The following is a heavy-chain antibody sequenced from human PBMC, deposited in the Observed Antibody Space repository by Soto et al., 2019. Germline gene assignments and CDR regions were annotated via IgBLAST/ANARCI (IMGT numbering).Heavy chain of an antibody. Sequence: QVQLVKSGGGVVQPERSQRLSCAASEFTFRTYVMHWVRQAPGKELEWVALIYFDGINKYYADSVKGRFTISRDNSKNTMYLQMNSLRPEDTAVYYCAREMIPMIMGGMSAMDVWGPGTTGTVSS. CDR1: EFTFRTYV. V-gene: IGHV3-30*03. D-gene: IGHD3-22*01. J-gene: IGHJ6*02. CDR3: AREMIPMIMGGMSAMDV. CDR2: IYFDGINK.